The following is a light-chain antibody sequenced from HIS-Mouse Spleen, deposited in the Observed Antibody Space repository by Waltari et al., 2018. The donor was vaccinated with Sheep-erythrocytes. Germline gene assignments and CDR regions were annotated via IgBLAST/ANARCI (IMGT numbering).Light chain of an antibody. CDR3: QAWDSSTAWV. CDR2: QDS. Sequence: SYELTQPPSVSVSPGQTASITCSGDKLGDKYACWYQQKPGQSPVLVIYQDSKRPSGIPGGFSGSNSGTTATLTISGTQAMDEADYYCQAWDSSTAWVFGGGTKLTVL. CDR1: KLGDKY. J-gene: IGLJ3*02. V-gene: IGLV3-1*01.